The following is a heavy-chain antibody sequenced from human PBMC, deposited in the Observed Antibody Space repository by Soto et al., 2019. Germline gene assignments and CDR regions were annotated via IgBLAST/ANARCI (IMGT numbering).Heavy chain of an antibody. CDR2: MNMDGSRT. V-gene: IGHV3-74*01. CDR1: GFTFSIYW. CDR3: VRGDGDRYDGHGYLGRH. Sequence: EVQLVESGGGLVQPGGSLRLSCAASGFTFSIYWMHWVRQAPGKGLVWVSRMNMDGSRTSYADFAKGRFTISRDDAKSTVYRQMSNLRAEDTAVYYCVRGDGDRYDGHGYLGRHWGXGXXVTVSS. D-gene: IGHD2-21*01. J-gene: IGHJ4*01.